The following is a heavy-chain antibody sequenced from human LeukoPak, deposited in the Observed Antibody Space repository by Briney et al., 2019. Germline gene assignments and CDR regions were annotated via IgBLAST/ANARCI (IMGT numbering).Heavy chain of an antibody. V-gene: IGHV1-46*01. CDR2: INPSGGST. D-gene: IGHD5-18*01. CDR1: GYTFTSYG. J-gene: IGHJ4*02. CDR3: ARGGYSYGFVDY. Sequence: ASVKVSCKASGYTFTSYGISWVRQAPGQGLEWMGIINPSGGSTSYAQKFQGRVTMTRDTSTSTVYMELSSLRSEDTAVYYCARGGYSYGFVDYWGQGTLVTVSS.